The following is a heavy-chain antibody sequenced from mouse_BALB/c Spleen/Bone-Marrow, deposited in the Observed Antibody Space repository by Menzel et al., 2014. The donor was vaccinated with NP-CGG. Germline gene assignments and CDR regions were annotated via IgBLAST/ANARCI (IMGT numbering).Heavy chain of an antibody. CDR3: ARQTYYDYDGYFDY. J-gene: IGHJ2*01. V-gene: IGHV5-6*01. CDR1: GFTFSSYG. Sequence: EVKLLESGGDLVKPGGSLKLSCAASGFTFSSYGMSWVRQTPDKRLEWVATISSGGSYTYYPDSVKGRFTISRDNAKNTLYLQMSGLKSEDTAMYYCARQTYYDYDGYFDYWGQGTTLTVSS. D-gene: IGHD2-4*01. CDR2: ISSGGSYT.